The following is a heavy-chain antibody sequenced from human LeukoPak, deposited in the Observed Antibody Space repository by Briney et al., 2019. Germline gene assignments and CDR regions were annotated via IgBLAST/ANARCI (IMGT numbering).Heavy chain of an antibody. CDR2: ISGIGSST. CDR3: AKGSLRLGELSSWTLDY. D-gene: IGHD3-16*02. V-gene: IGHV3-23*01. Sequence: GGSLRLSCAASGFTFSTYAMSWVRQAPGKGLEWVSSISGIGSSTSYADSVKGLFTISRDNSKNALDLQMNSLTAEDTAIYYCAKGSLRLGELSSWTLDYWGQGTLVTVSS. CDR1: GFTFSTYA. J-gene: IGHJ4*02.